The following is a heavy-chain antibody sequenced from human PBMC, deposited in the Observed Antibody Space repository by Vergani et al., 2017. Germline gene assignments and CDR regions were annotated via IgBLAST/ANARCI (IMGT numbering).Heavy chain of an antibody. CDR1: GYSISSYY. V-gene: IGHV4-59*01. Sequence: QVQLQESGPGLVKPSETLSLTCAVSGYSISSYYWSWIRQPPGKGLEWIGYIYYSGSTNYNPSLKSRVTISVDTSKNQFSLKLSSVTAADTAVYYCARVVYYDSSGFDYWGQGTLVTVSS. D-gene: IGHD3-22*01. CDR2: IYYSGST. CDR3: ARVVYYDSSGFDY. J-gene: IGHJ4*02.